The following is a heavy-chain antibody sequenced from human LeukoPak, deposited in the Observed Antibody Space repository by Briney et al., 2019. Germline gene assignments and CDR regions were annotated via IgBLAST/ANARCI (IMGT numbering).Heavy chain of an antibody. D-gene: IGHD2-2*02. V-gene: IGHV4-59*12. CDR2: IYYSGST. Sequence: SETLSLTCTVSGGSISSYYWSWIRQPPGKGLEWIGYIYYSGSTNYNPSLKSRVTISVDTSKNQFSLKLSSVTAADTAVYYCARGGYCSSTSCYRLNWFDPWGQGTLVTVSS. J-gene: IGHJ5*02. CDR1: GGSISSYY. CDR3: ARGGYCSSTSCYRLNWFDP.